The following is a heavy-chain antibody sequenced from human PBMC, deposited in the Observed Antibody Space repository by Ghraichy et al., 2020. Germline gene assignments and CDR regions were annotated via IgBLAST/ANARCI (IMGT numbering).Heavy chain of an antibody. CDR2: ISGSGGST. V-gene: IGHV3-23*01. CDR3: AKGGSEVVVAAIGY. J-gene: IGHJ4*02. Sequence: GESLNISCAASGFTFSSYAMSWVRQAPGKGLEWVSAISGSGGSTYYADSVKGRFTISRDNSKNTLYLQMNSLRAEDTAVYYCAKGGSEVVVAAIGYWGQGTLVTVSS. D-gene: IGHD2-15*01. CDR1: GFTFSSYA.